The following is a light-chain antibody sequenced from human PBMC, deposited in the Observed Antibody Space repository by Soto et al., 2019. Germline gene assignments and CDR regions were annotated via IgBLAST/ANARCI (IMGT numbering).Light chain of an antibody. CDR2: GAS. J-gene: IGKJ4*01. V-gene: IGKV3-15*01. CDR3: QQYNHWPLLT. CDR1: ESVYNN. Sequence: TTPDPATVSVSPAATASLSGRASESVYNNLVWYQQKPGQAPRLLIFGASTRATGIPARFSGSGSGTDFTLTISSLQSEDSAIYYCQQYNHWPLLTFGGGTKVDIK.